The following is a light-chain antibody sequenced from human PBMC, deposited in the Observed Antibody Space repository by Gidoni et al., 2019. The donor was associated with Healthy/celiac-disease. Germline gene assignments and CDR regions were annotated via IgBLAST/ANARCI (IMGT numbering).Light chain of an antibody. Sequence: DIQMTQSPSTLSASVGDRVTITFRASQSISSWLAWYQQNPGKAPKLLIYKASSLESGVPSRFSGSGSGTEFTLTISSLQPDDVATYYCQQYNSYSGTFXXXTKVEIK. CDR1: QSISSW. V-gene: IGKV1-5*03. J-gene: IGKJ1*01. CDR2: KAS. CDR3: QQYNSYSGT.